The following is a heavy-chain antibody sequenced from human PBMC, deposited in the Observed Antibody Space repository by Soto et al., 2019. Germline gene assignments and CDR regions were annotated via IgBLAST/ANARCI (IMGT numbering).Heavy chain of an antibody. CDR2: ISSSSSYI. J-gene: IGHJ4*02. D-gene: IGHD3-22*01. CDR3: ARSEYYYHIRGYYGY. V-gene: IGHV3-21*01. Sequence: EVQLVESGGGLVKPGGSLRLSCAASGFTFSSYSMNWVRQAPGKGLEWVSSISSSSSYIYYADSVKGRFTISRDNAMYSLYLQMNSLRAEDTGLYYCARSEYYYHIRGYYGYWGQGTLVTVSS. CDR1: GFTFSSYS.